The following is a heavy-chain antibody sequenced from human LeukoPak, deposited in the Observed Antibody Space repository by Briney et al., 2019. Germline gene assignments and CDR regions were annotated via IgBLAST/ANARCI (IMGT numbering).Heavy chain of an antibody. J-gene: IGHJ4*02. Sequence: PGGSLRLSCAASGFTFYSYAMNWVRQAPGKGLEWVSAIIGSGGSTYYADSVKGRFTISRDNSKNTLYLQMNSLRAEDTAVYYCAKDLVVGWELPIMDFDYWGQGTLVTVSS. CDR1: GFTFYSYA. CDR2: IIGSGGST. CDR3: AKDLVVGWELPIMDFDY. D-gene: IGHD1-26*01. V-gene: IGHV3-23*01.